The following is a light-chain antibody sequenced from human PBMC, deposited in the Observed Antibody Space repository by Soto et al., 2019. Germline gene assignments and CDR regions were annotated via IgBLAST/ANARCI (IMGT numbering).Light chain of an antibody. Sequence: EIQGTPAAATLSASVGDRVIITGRASQSISSCLTWYQQRPGQAPRLLIYDASSLDCGVPSRFSGSGSGTEFTLTISSLQPDDFATYYCQQSTSYSRTFGQGTKVDI. CDR3: QQSTSYSRT. V-gene: IGKV1-5*01. J-gene: IGKJ1*01. CDR1: QSISSC. CDR2: DAS.